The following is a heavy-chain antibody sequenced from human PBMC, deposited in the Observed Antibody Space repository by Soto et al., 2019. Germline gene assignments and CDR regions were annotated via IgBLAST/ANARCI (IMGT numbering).Heavy chain of an antibody. Sequence: QVQLQESGPGLVKPSQTLSLTCTVSGASLRSGGYYLGWLRPRPGKGLEWIWNTYYDGSTFYNPALGSRITISSDSSKNQLSLNMNSMAAADTAVYYCVRSEGGNSSPTDVWGQGNLVTVSS. CDR2: TYYDGST. J-gene: IGHJ4*02. CDR1: GASLRSGGYY. V-gene: IGHV4-31*03. D-gene: IGHD6-13*01. CDR3: VRSEGGNSSPTDV.